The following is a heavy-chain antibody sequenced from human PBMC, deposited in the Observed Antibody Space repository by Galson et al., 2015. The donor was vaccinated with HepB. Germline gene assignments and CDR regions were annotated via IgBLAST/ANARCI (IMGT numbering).Heavy chain of an antibody. J-gene: IGHJ3*01. CDR1: GFDFSNYA. V-gene: IGHV3-30-3*01. Sequence: SLRLSCAASGFDFSNYAMHWVRQAPGKGLQWVAVISYSATNNYYSDSVKGRFTISRDNSNNTVYLQMDSLRPEDTALYYCARGRITVVKLRPFDVWGQGTMVTVSS. CDR2: ISYSATNN. D-gene: IGHD4-17*01. CDR3: ARGRITVVKLRPFDV.